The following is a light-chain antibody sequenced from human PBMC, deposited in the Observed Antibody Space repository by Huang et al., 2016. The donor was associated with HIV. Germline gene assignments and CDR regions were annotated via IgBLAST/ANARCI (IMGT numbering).Light chain of an antibody. CDR1: RSVNRSY. CDR2: GTS. Sequence: EIVLTQSPGTLSLSPGERATLSCRASRSVNRSYLAWYQQKPGQAPRLLIDGTSSRATGIPDRFSGSGSGTDFTLTIRRLEPEDFAVYYCQEYGSSFGQGTQVEIK. V-gene: IGKV3-20*01. CDR3: QEYGSS. J-gene: IGKJ1*01.